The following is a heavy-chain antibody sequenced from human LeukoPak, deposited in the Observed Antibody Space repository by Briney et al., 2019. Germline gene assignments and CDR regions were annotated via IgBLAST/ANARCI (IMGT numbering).Heavy chain of an antibody. CDR2: IYPRDSDT. V-gene: IGHV5-51*01. CDR1: GFSFTDYW. Sequence: GESLKISCKGSGFSFTDYWIAWVRQMPGKGLEWMGIIYPRDSDTRYSPSFQGQVTISADKSITTAYLQWHSLKASDTAMYYCARALPNWFDPWGQGTLVTVSS. CDR3: ARALPNWFDP. J-gene: IGHJ5*02.